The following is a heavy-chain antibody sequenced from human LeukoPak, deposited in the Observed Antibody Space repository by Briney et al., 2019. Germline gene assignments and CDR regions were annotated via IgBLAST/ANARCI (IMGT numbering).Heavy chain of an antibody. Sequence: GGSLRLFCAASGFTFSSDSMNWVSHAPGKGLVRVSSISSSSSYIYYADSVKGRFTISRDNAKNSLYLQMDSLRAEDTAVYYCARFFDTAMVNGYWGQGTLVTVSS. CDR3: ARFFDTAMVNGY. D-gene: IGHD5-18*01. J-gene: IGHJ4*02. CDR2: ISSSSSYI. V-gene: IGHV3-21*01. CDR1: GFTFSSDS.